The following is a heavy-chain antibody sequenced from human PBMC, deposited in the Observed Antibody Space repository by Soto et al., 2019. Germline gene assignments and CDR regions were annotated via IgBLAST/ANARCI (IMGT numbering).Heavy chain of an antibody. D-gene: IGHD3-9*01. V-gene: IGHV4-59*01. J-gene: IGHJ4*02. CDR3: ATGVGWLTDY. CDR1: GGSINNYY. Sequence: QVQLQESGPGLVKPSETLSLTCTISGGSINNYYCNWFRQLPGKGLEWIGYIYYSGNTNYNPSLKSRVTISLDTSKTQFSLKLTSVTVADTAVYYCATGVGWLTDYWGQGSRVTVSS. CDR2: IYYSGNT.